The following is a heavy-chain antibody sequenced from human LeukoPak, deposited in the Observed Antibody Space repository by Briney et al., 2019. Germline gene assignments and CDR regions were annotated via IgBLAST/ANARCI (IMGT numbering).Heavy chain of an antibody. Sequence: GGSLRLSCAASGFTFSSCAMSWIRQAPGKGLEWVSTISGSGDSIYYTDSVKGRFTISRDNSKNTLYLQMNILRAEDTAVYYCAKGHFYGDLYYFDYWGQGTLVTVSS. D-gene: IGHD4-17*01. V-gene: IGHV3-23*01. J-gene: IGHJ4*02. CDR1: GFTFSSCA. CDR2: ISGSGDSI. CDR3: AKGHFYGDLYYFDY.